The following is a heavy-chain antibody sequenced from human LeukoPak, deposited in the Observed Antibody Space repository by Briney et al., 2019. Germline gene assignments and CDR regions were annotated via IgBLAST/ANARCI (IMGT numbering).Heavy chain of an antibody. CDR1: GGSISGSSYY. Sequence: ASETLSLTCTVSGGSISGSSYYWGWIRQPPGKGLEWIGSIYYSGSTYYNPSLKSRVTISVDTSKNQFSLKLNSVTATDTAVYYCARVDYYYDMDVWGQGTTVTVSS. CDR2: IYYSGST. CDR3: ARVDYYYDMDV. J-gene: IGHJ6*02. V-gene: IGHV4-39*02.